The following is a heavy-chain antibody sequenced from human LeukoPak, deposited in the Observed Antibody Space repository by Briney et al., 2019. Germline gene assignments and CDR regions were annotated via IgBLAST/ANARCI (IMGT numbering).Heavy chain of an antibody. CDR1: GYSISSGYY. D-gene: IGHD3-10*01. CDR2: IYHSGST. J-gene: IGHJ4*02. CDR3: ARGAFIGVYYGSGSFGY. V-gene: IGHV4-38-2*01. Sequence: SETLSLTCAVSGYSISSGYYWGWIRQPPGKGLEWIGSIYHSGSTYYNPSLKSRVTISVDTSKNQFSLKLSSVTAADTAVYYCARGAFIGVYYGSGSFGYWGQGTLVTVSS.